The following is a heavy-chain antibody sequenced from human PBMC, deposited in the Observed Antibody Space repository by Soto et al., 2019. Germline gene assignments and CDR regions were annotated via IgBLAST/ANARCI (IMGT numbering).Heavy chain of an antibody. D-gene: IGHD2-15*01. CDR3: AKHAVVVVAATRYYYYYGMDV. Sequence: PGGSLRISCAASGFTFSSYAMSWVRQDPGKGLEWVSAISGSGGSTYYADSVKGRFTISRDNSKNTLYLQMNSLRAEDTAVYYCAKHAVVVVAATRYYYYYGMDVWGQGTTVTVSS. CDR2: ISGSGGST. V-gene: IGHV3-23*01. CDR1: GFTFSSYA. J-gene: IGHJ6*02.